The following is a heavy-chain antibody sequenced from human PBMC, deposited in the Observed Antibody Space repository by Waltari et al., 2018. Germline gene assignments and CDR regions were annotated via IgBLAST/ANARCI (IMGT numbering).Heavy chain of an antibody. V-gene: IGHV1-2*06. CDR1: GYTFTGYY. CDR3: ARTYYDFWSGYYKPDYYYYGMDV. Sequence: QVQLVQSGAEVKKPGASVKVSCKASGYTFTGYYMHWVRQAPGQGLEWMGRINPNSGGTNYAQKFQGRVTMTRDTSISTAYMELSRLRSDDTAVYYCARTYYDFWSGYYKPDYYYYGMDVWGQGTTVTVSS. CDR2: INPNSGGT. D-gene: IGHD3-3*01. J-gene: IGHJ6*02.